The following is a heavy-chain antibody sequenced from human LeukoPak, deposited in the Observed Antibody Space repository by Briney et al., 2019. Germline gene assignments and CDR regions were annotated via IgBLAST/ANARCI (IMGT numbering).Heavy chain of an antibody. J-gene: IGHJ6*04. CDR1: GFTVSSNY. D-gene: IGHD5-12*01. V-gene: IGHV3-53*01. Sequence: GSLRLSCVASGFTVSSNYMSWVRQAPGKGLEGVSVIYSGGSTYYAASVKGRFTISRDNSKNTLYLQMNSLRAEDTAVYYCARDRIVATTYYGMDVWGKGTTVTVSS. CDR3: ARDRIVATTYYGMDV. CDR2: IYSGGST.